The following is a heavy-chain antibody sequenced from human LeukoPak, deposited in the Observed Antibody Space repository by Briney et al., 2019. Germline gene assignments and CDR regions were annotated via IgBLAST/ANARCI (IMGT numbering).Heavy chain of an antibody. CDR1: GYTFTSYD. V-gene: IGHV1-8*01. Sequence: ASVKVSCKASGYTFTSYDINWVRQATGQGLEWMGWMNPNSGNTGYAQKFQGRVTMTRNTSISTAYMELSSLRSEDTAVYYCARGLGIAAATTSGRSWLDPWGQGTLVTVSS. CDR2: MNPNSGNT. D-gene: IGHD6-13*01. CDR3: ARGLGIAAATTSGRSWLDP. J-gene: IGHJ5*02.